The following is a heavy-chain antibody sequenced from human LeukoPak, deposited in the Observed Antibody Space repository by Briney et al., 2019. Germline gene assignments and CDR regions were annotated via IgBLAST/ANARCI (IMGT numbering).Heavy chain of an antibody. J-gene: IGHJ4*02. CDR3: ARADYGDYPTQYYSDY. V-gene: IGHV1-18*01. D-gene: IGHD4-17*01. Sequence: GASVKVSCKASGYTFTSYGISWVRQAPGQGLEWMGWISAYNGNTNYAQKLQGRVTMTTDTSTSTAYMELRSLRSDDTAVYYCARADYGDYPTQYYSDYWGQGTLVTVSS. CDR1: GYTFTSYG. CDR2: ISAYNGNT.